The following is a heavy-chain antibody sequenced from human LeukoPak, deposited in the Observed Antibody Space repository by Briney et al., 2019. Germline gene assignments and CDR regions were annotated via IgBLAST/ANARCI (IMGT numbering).Heavy chain of an antibody. J-gene: IGHJ6*03. V-gene: IGHV3-23*01. CDR3: ARTRSSSWYDYYYYMDV. CDR2: ISGSGGRT. D-gene: IGHD6-13*01. Sequence: GGSLRLSCAASGFTFSSYGMSWVRQAPGKGLEWVSAISGSGGRTYYADSVKGRFTISRDNSKNTLYLQMNSLRAEDTAVYYCARTRSSSWYDYYYYMDVWGKGTTVTVSS. CDR1: GFTFSSYG.